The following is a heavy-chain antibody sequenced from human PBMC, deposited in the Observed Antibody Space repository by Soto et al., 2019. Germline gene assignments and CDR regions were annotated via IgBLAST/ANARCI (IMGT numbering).Heavy chain of an antibody. V-gene: IGHV1-24*01. CDR3: ARGGSLYWYFDL. Sequence: ASVKVSCKVSGYTLTELSMHWVRQAPGKGLEWMGGFDPEDGETIYAQKFQGRVTITRDTSASTAYMELSSLRSEDTAVYYCARGGSLYWYFDLLGRGT. J-gene: IGHJ2*01. D-gene: IGHD1-26*01. CDR1: GYTLTELS. CDR2: FDPEDGET.